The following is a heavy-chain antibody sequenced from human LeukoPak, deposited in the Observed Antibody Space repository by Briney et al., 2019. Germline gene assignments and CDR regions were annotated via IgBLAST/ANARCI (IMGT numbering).Heavy chain of an antibody. J-gene: IGHJ4*02. CDR3: ARGPYYDNLTGYYTVTFDS. CDR1: GGSLSIYY. V-gene: IGHV4-4*07. Sequence: SETLSLTCTVSGGSLSIYYWSWIRQPAGKGLEWIGRTYSTGSTKYNPSLKSRVTMSIDASKNQFSLKLSSVTAADTAVYYCARGPYYDNLTGYYTVTFDSWGQGTLVTVSS. D-gene: IGHD3-9*01. CDR2: TYSTGST.